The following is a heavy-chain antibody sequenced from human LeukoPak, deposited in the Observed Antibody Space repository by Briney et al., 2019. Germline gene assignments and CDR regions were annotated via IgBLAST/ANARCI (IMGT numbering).Heavy chain of an antibody. V-gene: IGHV3-30*18. CDR2: ISYDGSNK. CDR3: AKDLEYYYGSGRDY. CDR1: GFTFSSYG. J-gene: IGHJ4*02. Sequence: GGFLRLSCAASGFTFSSYGMHWVRQAPGKGLEWVAVISYDGSNKYYADSVKGRFTISRDNSKNTLYLQMNSLGAEDTAVYYCAKDLEYYYGSGRDYWGQGALVTVSS. D-gene: IGHD3-10*01.